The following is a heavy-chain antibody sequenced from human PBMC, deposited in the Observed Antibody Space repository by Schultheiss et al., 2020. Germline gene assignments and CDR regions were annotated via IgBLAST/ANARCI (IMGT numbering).Heavy chain of an antibody. CDR1: GFTFDDYA. Sequence: GGSLRLSCAASGFTFDDYAMHWVRQAPGKGLEWVSGISWKSGRIGYADSVKGRFTISRDNAKNTLYLQMNSLRAEDTAVYYCAREPPSVRVYQLLADYWGQGTLVTVSS. CDR3: AREPPSVRVYQLLADY. D-gene: IGHD2-2*01. CDR2: ISWKSGRI. V-gene: IGHV3-9*01. J-gene: IGHJ4*02.